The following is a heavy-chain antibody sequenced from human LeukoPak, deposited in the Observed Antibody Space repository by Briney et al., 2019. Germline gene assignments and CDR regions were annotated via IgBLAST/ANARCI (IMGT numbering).Heavy chain of an antibody. V-gene: IGHV1-69*04. CDR3: AREARADAFDI. D-gene: IGHD5-12*01. CDR1: GGTFSIYA. J-gene: IGHJ3*02. CDR2: IIPLLGIA. Sequence: SVRVSCKASGGTFSIYAISSVRQAPGQGLEWMGRIIPLLGIANSAQKSQGRVTVPAAKSTRTAYMELSSLRSEDTAVYYCAREARADAFDIWGQGTMVTVSS.